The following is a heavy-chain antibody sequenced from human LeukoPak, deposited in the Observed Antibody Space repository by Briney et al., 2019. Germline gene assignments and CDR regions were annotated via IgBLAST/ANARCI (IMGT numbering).Heavy chain of an antibody. J-gene: IGHJ6*02. CDR1: GFTFNNHD. CDR2: ISYDGRNK. CDR3: ANQIAGDYGGPQYYYGMDV. D-gene: IGHD4-23*01. V-gene: IGHV3-30*18. Sequence: PGRSLRLSCAASGFTFNNHDMHWVRQAPGKGLEWVAGISYDGRNKYYADSVKGRFTISRDNSKNTLYLQMNSLRAEDTAVYYCANQIAGDYGGPQYYYGMDVWGQGTTVTVSS.